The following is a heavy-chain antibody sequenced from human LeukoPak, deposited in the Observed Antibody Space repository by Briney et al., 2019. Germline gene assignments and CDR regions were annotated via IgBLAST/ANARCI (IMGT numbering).Heavy chain of an antibody. V-gene: IGHV3-23*01. J-gene: IGHJ4*02. Sequence: PGGSLRLSCAASGFTFSSYAMSWVRQAPGKGLEWVSATSGSGGSTYYADSVKGRFSISRDNSKNTLYLQILSLRAEDTAVYYCAKRSDYGGNRNYFDSWGQGTPVTVSS. CDR3: AKRSDYGGNRNYFDS. CDR2: TSGSGGST. CDR1: GFTFSSYA. D-gene: IGHD4-23*01.